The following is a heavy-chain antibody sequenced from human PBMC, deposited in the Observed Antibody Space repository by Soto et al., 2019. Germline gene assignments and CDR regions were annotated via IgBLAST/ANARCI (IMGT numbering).Heavy chain of an antibody. Sequence: ETLSLTCTVSGGSISSSSYYWGWIRQPPGKGLEWVSVIYSGGSAYYADSVKGRFTISRDNSKNTLYLQMNSLRAEDTAVYYCARDMVRGMDVWGQGTTVTVSS. J-gene: IGHJ6*02. CDR1: GGSISSSSYY. D-gene: IGHD3-10*01. CDR3: ARDMVRGMDV. CDR2: IYSGGSA. V-gene: IGHV3-66*01.